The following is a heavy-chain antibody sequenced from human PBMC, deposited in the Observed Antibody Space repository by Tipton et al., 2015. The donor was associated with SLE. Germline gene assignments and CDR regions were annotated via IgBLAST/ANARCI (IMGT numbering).Heavy chain of an antibody. CDR2: IYYTGST. Sequence: TLSLTCTVSGGSVSSSSYYWGWIRQPPGKGLEWIGSIYYTGSTDYNPSLKSRVTISIDTSKNQFSLQLNSVTAADTAVYYCATPGWPAFETWGQGTKVIVSS. D-gene: IGHD2-15*01. J-gene: IGHJ3*02. CDR1: GGSVSSSSYY. V-gene: IGHV4-39*07. CDR3: ATPGWPAFET.